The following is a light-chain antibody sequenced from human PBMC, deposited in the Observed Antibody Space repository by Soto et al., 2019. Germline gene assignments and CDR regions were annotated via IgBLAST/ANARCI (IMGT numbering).Light chain of an antibody. CDR2: DVS. V-gene: IGLV2-14*01. CDR3: SSYTSSSTLDVV. CDR1: SSNIGSNY. J-gene: IGLJ2*01. Sequence: QSVLTQPPSASGTPGQRVTISCSGSSSNIGSNYVYWYQQLPGTAPKLMIYDVSNRPSGVSSRFSGSKSGNTASLTISGLQAEDEADYYCSSYTSSSTLDVVFGGGTKLTVL.